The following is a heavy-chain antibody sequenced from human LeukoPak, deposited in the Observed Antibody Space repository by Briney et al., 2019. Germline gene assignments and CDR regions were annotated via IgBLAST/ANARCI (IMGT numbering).Heavy chain of an antibody. J-gene: IGHJ3*02. D-gene: IGHD2-2*01. V-gene: IGHV3-23*01. CDR3: AKWGYCSSTSCPNDAFDI. Sequence: GGSLRLSCSTSGFTFRNYGMHWVRQAPGKGLEWVSAISGSGGSTYYADSVKGRFTISRDNSKNTLYLQMNSLRAEDTAVYYCAKWGYCSSTSCPNDAFDIWGQGTMVTVSS. CDR1: GFTFRNYG. CDR2: ISGSGGST.